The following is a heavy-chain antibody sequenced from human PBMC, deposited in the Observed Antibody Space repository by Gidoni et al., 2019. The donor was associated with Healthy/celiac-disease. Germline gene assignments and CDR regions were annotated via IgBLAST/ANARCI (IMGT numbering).Heavy chain of an antibody. CDR1: GGSISSRGYY. CDR2: IYYSGST. Sequence: QLPLQVSGPGLVKTSETLSLTCTASGGSISSRGYYWGRIRPPPGKGLAWIGSIYYSGSTYYNPSIKSRFTISVDTSKNQFSLKLSSVTAADTAVYYCARFDDKKRAAWGQGTLVTVSS. V-gene: IGHV4-39*07. J-gene: IGHJ4*02. D-gene: IGHD3-9*01. CDR3: ARFDDKKRAA.